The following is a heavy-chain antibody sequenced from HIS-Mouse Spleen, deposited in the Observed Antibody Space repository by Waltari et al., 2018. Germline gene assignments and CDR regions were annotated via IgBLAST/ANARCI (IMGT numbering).Heavy chain of an antibody. D-gene: IGHD6-19*01. CDR1: GFSLSTSGMC. J-gene: IGHJ4*02. CDR3: ARIAEGYTSGWYAFDY. V-gene: IGHV2-70*15. Sequence: QVTLRESAPALVQPTQTLTLTCTFSGFSLSTSGMCVSWIRQPPGQALEWLARIDWDDDKYYSTALKTRITISRDTSKNQVVLTMTNMDPLDTATYYCARIAEGYTSGWYAFDYWGQGTLVTVSS. CDR2: IDWDDDK.